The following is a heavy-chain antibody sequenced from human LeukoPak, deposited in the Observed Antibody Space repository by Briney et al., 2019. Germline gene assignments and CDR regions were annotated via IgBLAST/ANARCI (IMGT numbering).Heavy chain of an antibody. CDR2: IYYSGST. J-gene: IGHJ3*02. CDR1: GGSISSSSYY. D-gene: IGHD6-6*01. CDR3: ARGRRIAARHDAFDI. Sequence: PSETLSLTCTVSGGSISSSSYYWGWIRQPPGKGLEWIGSIYYSGSTYYNPSLKSRVTISVDTSKNQFSLKLSSVTAADTAVYYCARGRRIAARHDAFDIWGQGTMVTVSS. V-gene: IGHV4-39*07.